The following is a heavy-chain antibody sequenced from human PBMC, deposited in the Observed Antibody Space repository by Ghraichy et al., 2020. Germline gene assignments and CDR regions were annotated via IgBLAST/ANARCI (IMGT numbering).Heavy chain of an antibody. Sequence: GGSLRLSCAASGFTLSTYSMNWVRQAPGKGLEWVSYISSSSSTIYYADSVKGRFTISRDNAENSLYLQMHSLRVEDTAVYYCTAGAAAGTRSWWGQGTLVTVSS. V-gene: IGHV3-48*01. D-gene: IGHD6-13*01. CDR1: GFTLSTYS. CDR3: TAGAAAGTRSW. J-gene: IGHJ4*02. CDR2: ISSSSSTI.